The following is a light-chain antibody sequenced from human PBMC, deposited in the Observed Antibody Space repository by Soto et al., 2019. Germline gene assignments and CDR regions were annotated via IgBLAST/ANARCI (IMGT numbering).Light chain of an antibody. J-gene: IGKJ2*02. CDR2: AAS. V-gene: IGKV1-39*01. CDR3: LQRYSTPRT. Sequence: DIQMTQSPSSLSASVGDRVTITCRASQSISSYLNWYQQKPGKAPKLLIYAASSLQSGVPSRFSGSGSGTDFTLTISSLQPEDFATYYCLQRYSTPRTFGQGAKLEIK. CDR1: QSISSY.